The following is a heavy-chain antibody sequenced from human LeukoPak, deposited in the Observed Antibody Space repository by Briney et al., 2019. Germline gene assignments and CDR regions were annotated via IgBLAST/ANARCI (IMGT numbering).Heavy chain of an antibody. V-gene: IGHV4-34*01. D-gene: IGHD1-1*01. CDR3: ARGTSRSHRSPVPYDY. CDR1: GGSFSGYY. Sequence: SETLSLTCAVYGGSFSGYYWSWIHQPPGKGLEWIGEINHSGSTNYNPSLKSRVTVSVDTSKNQFSLKLSSVTAADTAVYYRARGTSRSHRSPVPYDYWGQGTLVTVSS. J-gene: IGHJ4*02. CDR2: INHSGST.